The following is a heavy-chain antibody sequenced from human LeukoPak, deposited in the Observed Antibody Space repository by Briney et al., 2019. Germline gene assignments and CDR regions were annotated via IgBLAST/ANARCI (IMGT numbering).Heavy chain of an antibody. CDR1: GFIFSNYG. D-gene: IGHD2-2*01. V-gene: IGHV3-30*03. J-gene: IGHJ4*02. CDR2: ISYDGSNK. Sequence: GGTLRLSCVASGFIFSNYGMSWVRQAPGKGLEWVALISYDGSNKNYADSVKGRFTISRDNSKNTLFLQMNSLRTEDTALFYCAREETWFSTTWYYFDYWGQGTLVTVSS. CDR3: AREETWFSTTWYYFDY.